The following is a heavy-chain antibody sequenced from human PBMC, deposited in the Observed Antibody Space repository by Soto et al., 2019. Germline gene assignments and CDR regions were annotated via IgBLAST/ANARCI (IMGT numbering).Heavy chain of an antibody. V-gene: IGHV4-31*03. CDR2: IYYSGST. D-gene: IGHD3-10*01. CDR1: GGSISSGGYY. Sequence: SETLSLTCTVSGGSISSGGYYWSWIRQHPGKGLEWIGYIYYSGSTYYNPSLKSRVTISVDTSKNQFSLKLSSVTAADTAVYYCARYYYGSGSSKDWFDPWGQGTLVTV. J-gene: IGHJ5*02. CDR3: ARYYYGSGSSKDWFDP.